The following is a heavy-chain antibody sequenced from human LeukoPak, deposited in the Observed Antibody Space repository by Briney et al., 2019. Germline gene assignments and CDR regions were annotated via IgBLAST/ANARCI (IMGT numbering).Heavy chain of an antibody. V-gene: IGHV3-23*01. D-gene: IGHD2-2*03. J-gene: IGHJ4*02. CDR1: GFTFSSYA. CDR3: AKAVGIVVVPAAMPYY. Sequence: GGSLRLSCAASGFTFSSYAMSWVRQAPGKGLEWVSAISGSGGSTYYADSVKGRFTISRDNSRNTLYLQMNSLRAEDTAVYYCAKAVGIVVVPAAMPYYWGQETLVTVSS. CDR2: ISGSGGST.